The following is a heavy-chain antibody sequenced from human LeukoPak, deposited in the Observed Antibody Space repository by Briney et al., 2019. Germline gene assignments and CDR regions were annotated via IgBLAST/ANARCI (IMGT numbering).Heavy chain of an antibody. CDR3: ARGRTNYQSGDKYNWFDS. CDR2: VNPTTGNT. CDR1: GYTFNHYD. D-gene: IGHD2-8*01. V-gene: IGHV1-8*01. J-gene: IGHJ5*01. Sequence: ASVKVSCKASGYTFNHYDISWLRQATGQGPEWLVCVNPTTGNTVYAQRFQDRVTMSRNTSSSTAYMELNSLKSGDTAVYYCARGRTNYQSGDKYNWFDSWGQGTLVTVSS.